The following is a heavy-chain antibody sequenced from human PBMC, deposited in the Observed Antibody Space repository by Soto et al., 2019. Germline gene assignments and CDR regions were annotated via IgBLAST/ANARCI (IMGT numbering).Heavy chain of an antibody. CDR3: AKYWDGLDV. D-gene: IGHD2-15*01. CDR1: GASINNYW. Sequence: QVQLQESGPGLVKPSETLSLTCTVSGASINNYWWRWVRQPPGKGLDWIGYIYHSGSTHYNPSLKSRVTMSVDTSKNQFSLEVTSVTAADTAIYYCAKYWDGLDVWGQGTTVTVSS. J-gene: IGHJ6*02. V-gene: IGHV4-59*01. CDR2: IYHSGST.